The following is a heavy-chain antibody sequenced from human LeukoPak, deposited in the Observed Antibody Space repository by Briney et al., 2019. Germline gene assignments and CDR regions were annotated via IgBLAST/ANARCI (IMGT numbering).Heavy chain of an antibody. Sequence: GGSLRLSCAASGFTFSSYGMHWVRQAPGKGLEWVAFIRYDGSNKYYADSVKGRFTISRDNSKNTLYLQMNSLRAEDTAVYYCAKDLNSYCSSTSCYWFDPWGQGTLVTVSS. CDR1: GFTFSSYG. D-gene: IGHD2-2*01. J-gene: IGHJ5*02. CDR2: IRYDGSNK. CDR3: AKDLNSYCSSTSCYWFDP. V-gene: IGHV3-30*02.